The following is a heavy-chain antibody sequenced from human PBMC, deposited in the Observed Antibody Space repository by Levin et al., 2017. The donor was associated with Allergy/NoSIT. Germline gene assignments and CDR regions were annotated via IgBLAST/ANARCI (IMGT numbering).Heavy chain of an antibody. D-gene: IGHD4-23*01. CDR3: AKEMTRVITGFDS. CDR2: ITDSGRT. Sequence: PGGSLRLSCAVSGFTFSSFAMSWVRQAPGKGPEWVSAITDSGRTYYADSVKGRFTVSRDNSKHTLYLQLNRLRTDDTAIYYCAKEMTRVITGFDSWGQGTLVTVSS. CDR1: GFTFSSFA. V-gene: IGHV3-23*01. J-gene: IGHJ4*02.